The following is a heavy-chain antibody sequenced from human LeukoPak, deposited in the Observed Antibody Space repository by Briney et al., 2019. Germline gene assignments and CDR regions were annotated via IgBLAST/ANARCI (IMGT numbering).Heavy chain of an antibody. CDR3: ARARGGRGLWLPGDDYYMDV. Sequence: ASVKVSCKTSGYTFTSYHMHWVRQAPGQGLEWMGMINPSGGSTSYAQKFQGRVTMTRDMSTSTVYMELSSLRSEDTAVYYCARARGGRGLWLPGDDYYMDVWGKGTTVTVSS. CDR2: INPSGGST. J-gene: IGHJ6*03. V-gene: IGHV1-46*01. D-gene: IGHD5-18*01. CDR1: GYTFTSYH.